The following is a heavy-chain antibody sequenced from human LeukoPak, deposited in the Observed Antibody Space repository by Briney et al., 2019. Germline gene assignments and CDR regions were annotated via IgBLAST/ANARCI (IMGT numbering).Heavy chain of an antibody. CDR1: GFTFNSYS. CDR3: ARSWFGELTLDY. J-gene: IGHJ4*02. V-gene: IGHV3-21*01. Sequence: GGSLVLSCAASGFTFNSYSMKLVRPAPGKGLGWVSSIISSSSYIYYADSVKGRFTISRDNAKNSLYLQMNSLRAEDTAVYYCARSWFGELTLDYWGQGTLVTVSS. D-gene: IGHD3-10*01. CDR2: IISSSSYI.